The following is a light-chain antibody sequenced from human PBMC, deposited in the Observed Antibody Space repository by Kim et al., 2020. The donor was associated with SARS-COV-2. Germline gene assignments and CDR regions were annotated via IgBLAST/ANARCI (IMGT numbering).Light chain of an antibody. CDR3: NSRNSNDNVV. CDR1: SLRNYS. V-gene: IGLV3-19*01. CDR2: GKN. J-gene: IGLJ2*01. Sequence: VALRRTLRITCQDDSLRNYSTKWHQQTPGQAPILVIYGKNNRPAGIAHRFSGASSGKAASFTITGTQAGDAVDYYCNSRNSNDNVVFGGGTQLTVL.